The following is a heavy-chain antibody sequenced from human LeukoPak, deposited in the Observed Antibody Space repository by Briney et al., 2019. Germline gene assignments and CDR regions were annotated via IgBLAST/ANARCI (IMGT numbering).Heavy chain of an antibody. CDR2: MYTSGAT. CDR1: GDSISNYY. CDR3: AREGPSASTSFYYFMDV. J-gene: IGHJ6*03. V-gene: IGHV4-4*07. Sequence: SETLSLTCTVSGDSISNYYWSWIRQPAGKGLEWIGRMYTSGATNYNPSLKSRVIMSVDTSKNQLSLRLTSVTAADRGVYYCAREGPSASTSFYYFMDVWGKGTTVTVSS.